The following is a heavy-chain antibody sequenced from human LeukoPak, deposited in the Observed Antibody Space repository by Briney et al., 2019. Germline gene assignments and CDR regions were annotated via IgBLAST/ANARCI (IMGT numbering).Heavy chain of an antibody. Sequence: GGSLRLSCAASGFTFSDYYMSWIRQAPGKGLEWVSYISSSGSTIYYADSVKGRFTISRDNAKNSLYLQMNSLRAEDTAVYYYARDQAVVVPHYYYYMDVWGKGTTVTVSS. CDR3: ARDQAVVVPHYYYYMDV. V-gene: IGHV3-11*01. J-gene: IGHJ6*03. CDR1: GFTFSDYY. CDR2: ISSSGSTI. D-gene: IGHD2-2*01.